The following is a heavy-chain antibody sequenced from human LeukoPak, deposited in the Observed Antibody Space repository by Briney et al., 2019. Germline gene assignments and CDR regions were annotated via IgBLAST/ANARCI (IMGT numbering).Heavy chain of an antibody. J-gene: IGHJ5*02. V-gene: IGHV4-59*11. CDR2: IYHTGSP. Sequence: SETLSLTCTVSGGSPSSHYWSWIRRPPGKGLEWIGYIYHTGSPKYNPSLRSRVTISVDTSKNQISLKLSSVTAADTAVYYCAKELYYQGSGVLFDPWGQGTQVTVSS. CDR1: GGSPSSHY. CDR3: AKELYYQGSGVLFDP. D-gene: IGHD3-10*01.